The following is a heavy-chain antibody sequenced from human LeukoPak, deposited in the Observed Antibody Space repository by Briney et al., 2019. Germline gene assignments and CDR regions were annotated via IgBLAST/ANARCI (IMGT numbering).Heavy chain of an antibody. Sequence: GGSLRLSCAASGFTFSNYGMHWVRQAPGKGLEWVAVIWYDGSNKYYAGTVKGRFTISRDNSKDTLYLQMNSLRAEDTALYYCARAAGHYYGSGSFYPNWFDPWGQGTLVTVSS. CDR3: ARAAGHYYGSGSFYPNWFDP. V-gene: IGHV3-33*01. J-gene: IGHJ5*02. CDR1: GFTFSNYG. CDR2: IWYDGSNK. D-gene: IGHD3-10*01.